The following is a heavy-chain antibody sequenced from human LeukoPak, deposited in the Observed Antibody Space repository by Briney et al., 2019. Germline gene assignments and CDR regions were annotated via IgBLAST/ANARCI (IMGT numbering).Heavy chain of an antibody. CDR2: IYHSGST. CDR1: GGSISSYY. D-gene: IGHD2-15*01. V-gene: IGHV4-59*12. CDR3: ARAVGVALSYNWFDP. Sequence: SETLSLTCTVSGGSISSYYWSWIRQPPGKGLEWIGYIYHSGSTYYNPSLKSRVTISVGRSKNQFSLKLSSVTAADTAVYYCARAVGVALSYNWFDPWGQGTLVTVSS. J-gene: IGHJ5*02.